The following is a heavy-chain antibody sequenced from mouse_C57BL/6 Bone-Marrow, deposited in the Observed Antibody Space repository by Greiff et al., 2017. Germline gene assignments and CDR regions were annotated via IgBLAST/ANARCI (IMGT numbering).Heavy chain of an antibody. CDR1: GYTFTSYG. CDR2: IYPRSGNT. D-gene: IGHD1-1*01. Sequence: VHLVESGAELARPGASVKLSCKASGYTFTSYGISWVKQRTGQGLEWIGEIYPRSGNTYYNEKFKGKATLTAEKSSSTAYMELRSLTPEDSAVYFCSRDYYVCMDYWGQGTAVTVSA. J-gene: IGHJ4*01. CDR3: SRDYYVCMDY. V-gene: IGHV1-81*01.